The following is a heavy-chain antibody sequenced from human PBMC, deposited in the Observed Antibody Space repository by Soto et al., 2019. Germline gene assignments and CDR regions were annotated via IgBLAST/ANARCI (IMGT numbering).Heavy chain of an antibody. CDR1: GGSFSGYY. J-gene: IGHJ4*02. V-gene: IGHV4-34*01. D-gene: IGHD3-22*01. Sequence: SETLSLTCAVYGGSFSGYYWSWIRQPPGKGLEWIGEINHSGSTNYNPSLKSRVTISVDTSKNQFSLKLSSVTAADTAVYYCATNSLDYYDSSGYSYWGQRTLVTVSS. CDR3: ATNSLDYYDSSGYSY. CDR2: INHSGST.